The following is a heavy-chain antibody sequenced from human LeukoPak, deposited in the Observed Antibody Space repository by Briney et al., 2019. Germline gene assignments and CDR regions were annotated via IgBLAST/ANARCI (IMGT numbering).Heavy chain of an antibody. CDR1: GGSISSYY. CDR3: ARSRPGDAFDI. CDR2: IYYSGST. Sequence: PSETLSLTCTVSGGSISSYYWSWIRQPPGKGLEWIGYIYYSGSTNYNPSLKSRVTTSVDTSKNQFSLKLSSVTAADTAVYYCARSRPGDAFDIWGQGTMVTVSS. J-gene: IGHJ3*02. V-gene: IGHV4-59*01.